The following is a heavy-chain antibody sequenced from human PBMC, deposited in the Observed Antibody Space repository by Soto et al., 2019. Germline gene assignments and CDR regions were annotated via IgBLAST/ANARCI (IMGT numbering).Heavy chain of an antibody. CDR2: ISGYSGNT. V-gene: IGHV1-18*01. D-gene: IGHD5-18*01. CDR1: GYTFSSCH. Sequence: ASVKVSCKASGYTFSSCHINWVRQAPGQGLEWMGWISGYSGNTKYAQKLQGRVTMTTDTSTNTGYMELRSLRSDDTAVYYCARDIYGYVDAFDLWGQGTMVTVSS. J-gene: IGHJ3*01. CDR3: ARDIYGYVDAFDL.